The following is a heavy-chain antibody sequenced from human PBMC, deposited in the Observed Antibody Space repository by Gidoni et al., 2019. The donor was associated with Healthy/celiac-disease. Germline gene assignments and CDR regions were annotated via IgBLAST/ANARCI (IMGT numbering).Heavy chain of an antibody. D-gene: IGHD1-1*01. CDR3: ARDPVSRGSGYFDY. CDR1: GFTFSSYA. CDR2: ISYDGSNK. Sequence: QVQLVESGGGVVQPGRSLRLSCAASGFTFSSYAMHWVRQAPGKGLEWVAVISYDGSNKYYADSVKGRFTISRDNSKNTLYLQMNSLRAEDTAVYYCARDPVSRGSGYFDYWGQGTLVTVSS. V-gene: IGHV3-30-3*01. J-gene: IGHJ4*02.